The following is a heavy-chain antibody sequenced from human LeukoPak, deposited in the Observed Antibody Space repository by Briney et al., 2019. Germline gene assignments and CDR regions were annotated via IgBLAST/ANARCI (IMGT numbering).Heavy chain of an antibody. D-gene: IGHD1-1*01. J-gene: IGHJ5*01. V-gene: IGHV5-51*01. Sequence: GESLKIPCKGSGYSFTSYWIGWVRQLPAKGLEGMGIIYPGDSDTRYSPSFQGQVTISADKSISTAYLQWSSLKASDTAMYYCARGGMTGTDPCDSWGQGTLVTVSS. CDR2: IYPGDSDT. CDR1: GYSFTSYW. CDR3: ARGGMTGTDPCDS.